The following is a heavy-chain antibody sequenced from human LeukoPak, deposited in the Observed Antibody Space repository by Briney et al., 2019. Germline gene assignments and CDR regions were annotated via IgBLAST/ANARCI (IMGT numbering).Heavy chain of an antibody. CDR1: GGSISSGSYY. Sequence: PSETLSLTCTVSGGSISSGSYYWRWSRQPAGRGLEWIVRIYTSGSTNYNPSLKSRITISVDTSKNQFSLKLSSVTAADTAVYYCARDLRGYSYGSNYYYYYGMDVWGQGTTVTVSS. D-gene: IGHD5-18*01. CDR3: ARDLRGYSYGSNYYYYYGMDV. J-gene: IGHJ6*02. V-gene: IGHV4-61*02. CDR2: IYTSGST.